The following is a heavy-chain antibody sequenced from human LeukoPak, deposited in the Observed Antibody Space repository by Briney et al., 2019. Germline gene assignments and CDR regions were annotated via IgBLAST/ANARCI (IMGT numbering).Heavy chain of an antibody. CDR1: GFTFSSYS. D-gene: IGHD3-22*01. V-gene: IGHV3-21*01. CDR2: ISSSSSYI. CDR3: ARHYDSSGYPQPESCDY. Sequence: GGSLRLSCAASGFTFSSYSMNWVRQAPGKGLEWVSSISSSSSYIYYADSVKGRFTISRDNAKNSLYLQMNSLRAEDTAVYYCARHYDSSGYPQPESCDYWGQGTLVTVSS. J-gene: IGHJ4*02.